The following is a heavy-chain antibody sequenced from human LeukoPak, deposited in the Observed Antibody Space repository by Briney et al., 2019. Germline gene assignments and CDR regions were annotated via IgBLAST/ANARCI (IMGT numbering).Heavy chain of an antibody. Sequence: KTSETLSLTCTVSGDSISSYYWSWIRQPPGKGLEWIGYIYHSGSTNYNPSLKSRVTISADTSKGQFSLKLASVTAADTAVYYCATGYSSTWYYFDYWGQGTLVTVSS. J-gene: IGHJ4*02. D-gene: IGHD6-13*01. V-gene: IGHV4-59*01. CDR2: IYHSGST. CDR1: GDSISSYY. CDR3: ATGYSSTWYYFDY.